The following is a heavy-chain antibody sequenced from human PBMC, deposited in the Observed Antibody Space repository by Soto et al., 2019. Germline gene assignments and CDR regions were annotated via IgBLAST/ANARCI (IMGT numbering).Heavy chain of an antibody. CDR3: ARYSVTMFRWFDP. V-gene: IGHV4-34*01. CDR2: INHSGST. D-gene: IGHD3-10*02. Sequence: PSETLSLTCAVYGGSFSGYYWSWIRQPPGKGLEWIGEINHSGSTNYNPSLKSRVTISVDTSKNQFSLELSSVTAADTAVYYCARYSVTMFRWFDPWGQGTLVTVSS. CDR1: GGSFSGYY. J-gene: IGHJ5*02.